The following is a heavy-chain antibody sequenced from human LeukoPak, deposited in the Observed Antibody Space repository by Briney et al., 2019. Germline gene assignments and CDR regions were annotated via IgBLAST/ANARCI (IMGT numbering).Heavy chain of an antibody. CDR2: ISSSSYI. V-gene: IGHV3-21*01. J-gene: IGHJ3*02. CDR1: GFTFSSYS. D-gene: IGHD3-10*01. Sequence: PGGSLRLSCAASGFTFSSYSMNWVRQAPGKGLEWVSSISSSSYIYYADSVKGRFTISRDNAKNSLYLQMNSLRAEDTAVYYCARASYYGSGSYYNVQAFDIWGQGTMVTVSS. CDR3: ARASYYGSGSYYNVQAFDI.